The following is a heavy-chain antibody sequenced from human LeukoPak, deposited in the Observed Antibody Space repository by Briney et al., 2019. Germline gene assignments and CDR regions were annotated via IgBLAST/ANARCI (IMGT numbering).Heavy chain of an antibody. J-gene: IGHJ4*02. CDR1: GFTFSSYG. CDR3: ARDWDRVAGINFDY. D-gene: IGHD6-19*01. Sequence: PGRSLRLSCAASGFTFSSYGMHWVRQAPGKGLEWVAVIWYDGTNKYYAESVKGRFTISRDISKNTLFLQMSSLRAEDTAVYYCARDWDRVAGINFDYWGQGTLVTVSS. V-gene: IGHV3-33*01. CDR2: IWYDGTNK.